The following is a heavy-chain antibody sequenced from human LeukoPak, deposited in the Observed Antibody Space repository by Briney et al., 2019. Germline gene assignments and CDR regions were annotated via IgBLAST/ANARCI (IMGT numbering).Heavy chain of an antibody. CDR3: ARDRIPAAPSYSYFYMDV. CDR2: IIPIFGTK. V-gene: IGHV1-69*05. J-gene: IGHJ6*03. Sequence: ASVKVTCKASGGDLSRYGISWVRLAPGQGLEWMGGIIPIFGTKNYAQRFQGRVTITTDESTSAVYMELSSLRSEDTAVYYCARDRIPAAPSYSYFYMDVWGKGTTVTVSS. CDR1: GGDLSRYG. D-gene: IGHD6-13*01.